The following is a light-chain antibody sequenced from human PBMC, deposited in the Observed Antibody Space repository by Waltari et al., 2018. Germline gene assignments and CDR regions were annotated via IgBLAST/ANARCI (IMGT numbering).Light chain of an antibody. CDR3: QTWDDTTV. J-gene: IGLJ1*01. CDR2: QDS. V-gene: IGLV3-1*01. CDR1: KLEDKN. Sequence: SYELTQPPSVSVSPGQTATIPCSATKLEDKNVGWYQQKPGQSPVLVIYQDSKRPPGIPERFSGSNSGNTATLTISGTQPLDEADYYCQTWDDTTVFGSGTRISVL.